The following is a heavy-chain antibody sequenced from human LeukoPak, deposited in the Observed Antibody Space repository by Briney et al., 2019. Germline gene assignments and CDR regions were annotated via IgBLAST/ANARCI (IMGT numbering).Heavy chain of an antibody. V-gene: IGHV1-2*02. J-gene: IGHJ6*02. CDR3: ARDPRARGYYYGMDV. Sequence: ASVKVSCKASGYTFTGYYMHWVRQAPGQGLEWMGWINPNSGGTNYAQKFQGRVTMTRDTSISTAYMELSRLRSDDTAVYYCARDPRARGYYYGMDVWGQGTTVTVSS. CDR2: INPNSGGT. CDR1: GYTFTGYY.